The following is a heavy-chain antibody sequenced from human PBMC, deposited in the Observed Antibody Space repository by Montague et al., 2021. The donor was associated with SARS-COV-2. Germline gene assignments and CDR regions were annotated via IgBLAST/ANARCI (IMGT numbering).Heavy chain of an antibody. V-gene: IGHV4-34*01. CDR3: ARERYSFSLTRGSTWFDP. Sequence: SETLSLTCAVYGGSFSGYYWSWIRQPPGKGLEWIGEINHSGSTNYNPSLKSRVTISVDTSKNQFSLKLSSVTAADTAVCYCARERYSFSLTRGSTWFDPWGQGTLVTVSS. D-gene: IGHD3-9*01. J-gene: IGHJ5*02. CDR1: GGSFSGYY. CDR2: INHSGST.